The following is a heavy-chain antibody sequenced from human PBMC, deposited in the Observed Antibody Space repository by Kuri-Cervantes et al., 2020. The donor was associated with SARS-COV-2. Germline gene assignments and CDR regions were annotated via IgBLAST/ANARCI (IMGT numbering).Heavy chain of an antibody. D-gene: IGHD2-15*01. V-gene: IGHV3-30-3*01. CDR2: ISYDGSNK. Sequence: GESLKISCAASGFTFSSYAMHWVRQAPGKGLEWVAVISYDGSNKYYADSVKGRFTISRDNSKNTLCLQMNSLRAEDTAVYYCARPQGYCSGGSCPDAFDIWGQGTMVTVSS. CDR1: GFTFSSYA. J-gene: IGHJ3*02. CDR3: ARPQGYCSGGSCPDAFDI.